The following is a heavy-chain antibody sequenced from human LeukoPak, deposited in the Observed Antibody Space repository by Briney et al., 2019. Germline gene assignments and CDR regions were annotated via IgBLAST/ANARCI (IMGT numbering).Heavy chain of an antibody. CDR2: INPNSGGT. V-gene: IGHV1-2*02. Sequence: GASVKVSCKASGYTFTGYYMHWVRRAPGQGLEWMGWINPNSGGTNYAQKFQGRVTMTTDTSTSTAYVELRSLRSDDTAVYYCAIRLYCSSTSCYDYWGQGTLVTVSS. CDR1: GYTFTGYY. J-gene: IGHJ4*02. CDR3: AIRLYCSSTSCYDY. D-gene: IGHD2-2*01.